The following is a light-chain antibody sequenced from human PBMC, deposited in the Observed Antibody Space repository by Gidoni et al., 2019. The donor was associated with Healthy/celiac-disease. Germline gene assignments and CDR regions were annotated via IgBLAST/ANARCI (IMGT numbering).Light chain of an antibody. Sequence: EIVLTQSPGTLSLSPGDRATLSCRASQSVSSSYLAWYQQKPGQAPRLLIYGASSRATGIPDRFSGSGSGTDFTLTISRLEPEDFAVYYCQHYGSSTTFGGGTKVEIK. CDR3: QHYGSSTT. CDR1: QSVSSSY. V-gene: IGKV3-20*01. CDR2: GAS. J-gene: IGKJ4*01.